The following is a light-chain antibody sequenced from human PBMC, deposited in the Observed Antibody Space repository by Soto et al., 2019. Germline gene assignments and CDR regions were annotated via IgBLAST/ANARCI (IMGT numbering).Light chain of an antibody. V-gene: IGLV2-14*01. CDR1: SSDVGNYNY. CDR2: DVS. CDR3: SSYTSSSTYV. J-gene: IGLJ1*01. Sequence: QSALTQPASVSGSPGQSITIFCTGTSSDVGNYNYVSWYQQHPGKAPKLMIHDVSNRPSGVSNRFSGSKSGNTASLTISGLQAEDEADYYCSSYTSSSTYVFGTGTKVTVL.